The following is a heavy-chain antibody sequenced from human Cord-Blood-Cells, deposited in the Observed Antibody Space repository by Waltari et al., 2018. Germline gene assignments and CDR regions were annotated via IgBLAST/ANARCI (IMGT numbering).Heavy chain of an antibody. D-gene: IGHD6-6*01. V-gene: IGHV4-39*01. CDR1: GGSISSSSYS. CDR2: VYYSGST. CDR3: ARLGSSSGY. J-gene: IGHJ4*02. Sequence: QLQLQESGPGLVKPSETLSLTCTASGGSISSSSYSWGWIRQPPGKGLEWIGSVYYSGSTYYNPSLKSRVTISVDTSKNQFSLKLSSVTAADTAVYYCARLGSSSGYWGQGTLVTVSS.